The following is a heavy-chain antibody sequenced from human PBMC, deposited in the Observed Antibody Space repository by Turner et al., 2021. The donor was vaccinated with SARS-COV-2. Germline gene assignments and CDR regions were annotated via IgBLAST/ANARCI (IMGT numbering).Heavy chain of an antibody. D-gene: IGHD3-3*01. Sequence: QLQLQESGPGLVKPSETLSLTCTVSGGSISSTSYYWGWIRQPPGKGLEWIGSIYYSGSTYYNPSVKSRVTISADTTKNQFSLKLSSVTAADTAVYYCACGYYSRGDYWGQGTLVTVSS. V-gene: IGHV4-39*01. CDR3: ACGYYSRGDY. CDR1: GGSISSTSYY. J-gene: IGHJ4*02. CDR2: IYYSGST.